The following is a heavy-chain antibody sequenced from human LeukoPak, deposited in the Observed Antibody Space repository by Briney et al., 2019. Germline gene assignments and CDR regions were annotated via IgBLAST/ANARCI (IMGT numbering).Heavy chain of an antibody. CDR1: GYTFSDSY. Sequence: ASVKVSCKASGYTFSDSYMHWVRQAPGQGLEWMGWINPNSGATNYAQKFQGRVTMTRDTSNSTAYMELTGLRSDDTAVYYCARDLYYYYMDVRGKGTTVTVSS. J-gene: IGHJ6*03. V-gene: IGHV1-2*02. CDR2: INPNSGAT. CDR3: ARDLYYYYMDV.